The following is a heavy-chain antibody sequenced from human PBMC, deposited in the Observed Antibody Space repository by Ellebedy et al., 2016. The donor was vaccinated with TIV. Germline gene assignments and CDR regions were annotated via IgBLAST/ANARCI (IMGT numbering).Heavy chain of an antibody. CDR2: IFGSGVNT. Sequence: GESLKISCAASGFTFSTYAMSWVRQAPGKGLEWVSTIFGSGVNTYYVDSVKGRFTISRDNSKNTLYLQMNSLRAEDTAVYYCAKKGVTYWGIDYWGQGTLVTVSS. J-gene: IGHJ4*02. V-gene: IGHV3-23*01. CDR1: GFTFSTYA. D-gene: IGHD7-27*01. CDR3: AKKGVTYWGIDY.